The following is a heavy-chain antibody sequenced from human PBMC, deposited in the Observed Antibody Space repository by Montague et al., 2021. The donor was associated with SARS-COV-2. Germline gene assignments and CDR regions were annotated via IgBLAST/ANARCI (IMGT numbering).Heavy chain of an antibody. CDR2: ISGSGGST. CDR1: GLTFSSYA. Sequence: SLRLSCAASGLTFSSYAMSWVRQAPGKRLEWVSAISGSGGSTYYADSVKGRFTISRDNSKNTLYLQMNSLRAEDTAVYYCAKDASPFEPAMVTDYYYYDMDVWGQGTTVTVSS. CDR3: AKDASPFEPAMVTDYYYYDMDV. J-gene: IGHJ6*02. D-gene: IGHD5-18*01. V-gene: IGHV3-23*01.